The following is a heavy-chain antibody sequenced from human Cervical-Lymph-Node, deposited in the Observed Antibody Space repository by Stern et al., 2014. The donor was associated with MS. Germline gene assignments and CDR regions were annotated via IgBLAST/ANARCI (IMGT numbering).Heavy chain of an antibody. CDR1: GGSINSGGYY. Sequence: VHLVESGPGLVKPSQTLPLTCTVSGGSINSGGYYWSWIRQYPGKGLEWIGYIYYTGSAYYDPSLKSRLSMSIDTSKNHFSLNLNSVTAADTAVYYCARGARYSDSSGYYFYFDYWGQGTLVTVSS. CDR2: IYYTGSA. CDR3: ARGARYSDSSGYYFYFDY. V-gene: IGHV4-31*03. J-gene: IGHJ4*02. D-gene: IGHD3-22*01.